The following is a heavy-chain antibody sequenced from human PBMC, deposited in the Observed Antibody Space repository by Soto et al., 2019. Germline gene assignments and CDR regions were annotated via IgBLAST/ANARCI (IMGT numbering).Heavy chain of an antibody. D-gene: IGHD2-15*01. V-gene: IGHV3-9*01. CDR2: ISWNSGSI. Sequence: EVQLVESGGGLVQPGRSLRLSCAASGFTFDDYAMHWVRQAPGKGLEWVSGISWNSGSIGYADSVKGRFTISRDNAKSSLYLQMNSLRAEDTALYYCAKDILRWCSGGSCPVDYWGQGTLVTVSS. J-gene: IGHJ4*02. CDR1: GFTFDDYA. CDR3: AKDILRWCSGGSCPVDY.